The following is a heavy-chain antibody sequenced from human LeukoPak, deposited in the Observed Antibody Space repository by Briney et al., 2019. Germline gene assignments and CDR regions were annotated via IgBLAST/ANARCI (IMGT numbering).Heavy chain of an antibody. J-gene: IGHJ6*02. V-gene: IGHV3-48*01. CDR2: INGGGSPI. CDR1: GFTFSRDS. CDR3: ARDRSSYGMDV. Sequence: PGGSLRLSCAASGFTFSRDSMNWVRQAPGKGLEWVSYINGGGSPIYYADSVRGRFTISRDNAKNLLYLQMNSLRAEDTAVYYCARDRSSYGMDVWGQGTTVTVPS.